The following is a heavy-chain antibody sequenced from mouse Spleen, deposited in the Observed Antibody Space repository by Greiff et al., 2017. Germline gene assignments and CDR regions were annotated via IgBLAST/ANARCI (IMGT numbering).Heavy chain of an antibody. CDR2: INPYNGGT. D-gene: IGHD3-2*01. CDR3: ARQTARATGVMDY. J-gene: IGHJ4*01. V-gene: IGHV1-19*01. Sequence: EVQLQQSGPVLVKPGASVKMSCKASGYTFTDYYMNWVKQSHGKSLEWIGVINPYNGGTSYNQKFKGKATLTVDKSSSTAYMELNSLTSEDSAVYYCARQTARATGVMDYWGQGTSVTVSS. CDR1: GYTFTDYY.